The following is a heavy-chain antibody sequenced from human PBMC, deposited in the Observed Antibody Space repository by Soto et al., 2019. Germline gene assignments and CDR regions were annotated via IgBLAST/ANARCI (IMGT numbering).Heavy chain of an antibody. D-gene: IGHD1-26*01. CDR2: ISYDGSNK. J-gene: IGHJ5*02. V-gene: IGHV3-30*18. CDR1: GFTFSSYG. CDR3: AKDQGGSYLLYWFDP. Sequence: GGSLRLSCAASGFTFSSYGMHWVRQAPGKGLEWVAVISYDGSNKYYADSVKGRFTISRDNSKNTLYLQMNRLRAEDTAVYYCAKDQGGSYLLYWFDPWGQGTLVTVSS.